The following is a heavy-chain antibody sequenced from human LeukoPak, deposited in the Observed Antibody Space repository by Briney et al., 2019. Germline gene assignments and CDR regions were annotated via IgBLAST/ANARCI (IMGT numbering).Heavy chain of an antibody. D-gene: IGHD3-10*01. V-gene: IGHV1-18*01. Sequence: ASVKVSCKAFGYTFSKYTITWVRRAPGQGLEWMGWISAYTGNTNYAQKFQGRVTMTTDTSTSTAYMELRSLRGDDTAVYYCARDRDGSGTSAFDIWGQGTMVTVSS. CDR3: ARDRDGSGTSAFDI. CDR1: GYTFSKYT. CDR2: ISAYTGNT. J-gene: IGHJ3*02.